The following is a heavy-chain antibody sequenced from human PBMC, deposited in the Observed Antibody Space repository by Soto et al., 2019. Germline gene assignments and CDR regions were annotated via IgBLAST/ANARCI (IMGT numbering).Heavy chain of an antibody. CDR2: IHYRGST. Sequence: SETLSLPCRLSWVTITGAYYWNWILQHPGKGLGWIGSIHYRGSTYYNPSLKTRITISLDRSNNQFYLKLSSVTDADTAVYYCARVRDSLGLEVWGQGTTVAV. J-gene: IGHJ6*02. D-gene: IGHD2-15*01. CDR1: WVTITGAYY. CDR3: ARVRDSLGLEV. V-gene: IGHV4-31*03.